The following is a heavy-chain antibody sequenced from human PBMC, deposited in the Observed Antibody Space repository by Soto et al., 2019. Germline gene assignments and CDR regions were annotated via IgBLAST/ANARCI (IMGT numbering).Heavy chain of an antibody. V-gene: IGHV3-74*01. CDR2: IDSDGSST. J-gene: IGHJ6*02. Sequence: EVQLVESGGGLVQPGGSLRVSCAASGFTFGSYWMNCVRQAPGKGLVWVSRIDSDGSSTTYADSVKGRFTTSRDNAKNTLYLQMSSRRVEDTAVYYCARGRPYGMDVWGQGTTVTVSS. CDR1: GFTFGSYW. CDR3: ARGRPYGMDV.